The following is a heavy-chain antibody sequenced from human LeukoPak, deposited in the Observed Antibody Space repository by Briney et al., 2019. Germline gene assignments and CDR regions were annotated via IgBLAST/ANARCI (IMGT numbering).Heavy chain of an antibody. CDR2: LGGLSESV. CDR1: GFIFSNYA. CDR3: ARRWLGDPYGMDV. Sequence: GGFLILSCAASGFIFSNYAMTWVRQAPGKGLEWVSILGGLSESVYYPDSVKGRFTVSRDNSKDTLYLEISSLRGEDTATYYCARRWLGDPYGMDVWGQGTTVTVSS. D-gene: IGHD3-10*01. V-gene: IGHV3-23*01. J-gene: IGHJ6*02.